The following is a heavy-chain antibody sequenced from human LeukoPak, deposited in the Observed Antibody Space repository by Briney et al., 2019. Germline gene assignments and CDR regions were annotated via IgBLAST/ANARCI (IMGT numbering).Heavy chain of an antibody. Sequence: ASVKVSCKASGYTFTSYGISWVRQAPGQGLEWVGWISAYNGNTNYAQKLQGRVTMTTDTSTSTAYMELRSLRSDDTAVYYCARDIERYYYDSSGYSPRTPFDYWGQGTLVTVSS. CDR2: ISAYNGNT. CDR1: GYTFTSYG. D-gene: IGHD3-22*01. V-gene: IGHV1-18*01. J-gene: IGHJ4*02. CDR3: ARDIERYYYDSSGYSPRTPFDY.